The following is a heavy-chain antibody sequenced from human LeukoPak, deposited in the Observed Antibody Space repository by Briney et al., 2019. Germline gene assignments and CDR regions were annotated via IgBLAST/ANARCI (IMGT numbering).Heavy chain of an antibody. Sequence: SETLSLTCAVDGGSFSGYYWSWIRQPPGKGLEWIGEINHSGSTNYNPSLKSRVTISVDTSKNQFSPKLSSVTAADTAVYYCARDEYSSSEDPRFDYWGQGTLVIVSS. CDR2: INHSGST. J-gene: IGHJ4*02. D-gene: IGHD6-6*01. CDR3: ARDEYSSSEDPRFDY. V-gene: IGHV4-34*01. CDR1: GGSFSGYY.